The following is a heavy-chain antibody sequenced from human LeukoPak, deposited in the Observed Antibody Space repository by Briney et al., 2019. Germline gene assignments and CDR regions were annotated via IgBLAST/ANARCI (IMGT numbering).Heavy chain of an antibody. CDR1: GFTFDGYA. Sequence: GGSLRLSCAASGFTFDGYAMHWVRQAPGEGLEWVSGISWNSGSIGYADSVKGRFTISRDNAKNSLYLQMNSLRAEDTALYYCAKGAYYYDSSGYYARFDYWGQGTLVTVSS. CDR2: ISWNSGSI. D-gene: IGHD3-22*01. CDR3: AKGAYYYDSSGYYARFDY. V-gene: IGHV3-9*01. J-gene: IGHJ4*02.